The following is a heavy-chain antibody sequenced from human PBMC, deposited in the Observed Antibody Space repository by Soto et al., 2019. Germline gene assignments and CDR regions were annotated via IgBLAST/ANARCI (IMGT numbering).Heavy chain of an antibody. Sequence: EVQLLESGGGLVQPGGFLRLSCAASGFTFSTYAMSWVRQAPGKGLEWISGISGSGGDTYYADSEKGRFTISRDNSKNTLYLPMTNLRAEDSAVYSWTKGALTVLQYFDSWGQGTLVTVSS. CDR2: ISGSGGDT. J-gene: IGHJ4*02. CDR1: GFTFSTYA. CDR3: TKGALTVLQYFDS. V-gene: IGHV3-23*01. D-gene: IGHD4-17*01.